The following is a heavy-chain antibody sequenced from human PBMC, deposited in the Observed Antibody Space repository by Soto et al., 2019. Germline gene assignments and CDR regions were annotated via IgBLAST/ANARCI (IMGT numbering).Heavy chain of an antibody. D-gene: IGHD2-15*01. CDR1: GGSVSSNSAA. CDR2: TYYRSKWYN. CDR3: ARDKVVVAARSYYGMDV. Sequence: SQTLSLTCAISGGSVSSNSAAWSWIRQSPSRGLEWLGRTYYRSKWYNDYAVSVKSRITINPDTSKNQFSLQLNSVTPEDTAVYYCARDKVVVAARSYYGMDVWGQGTTVTVSS. J-gene: IGHJ6*02. V-gene: IGHV6-1*01.